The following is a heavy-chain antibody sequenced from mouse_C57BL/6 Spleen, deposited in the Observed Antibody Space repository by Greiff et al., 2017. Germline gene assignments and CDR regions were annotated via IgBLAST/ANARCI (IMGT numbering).Heavy chain of an antibody. CDR3: ATTVVAYYFDY. D-gene: IGHD1-1*01. Sequence: QVQLQQPGAELVKPGASVKLSCKASGYTFTSYWMHWVKQRPGQGLEWIGMIHPNSGSTNYNEKFKSKATLTVDKSSSTAYMQLSSLTSTDSAVYYCATTVVAYYFDYWGQGTTLTVSS. V-gene: IGHV1-64*01. J-gene: IGHJ2*01. CDR1: GYTFTSYW. CDR2: IHPNSGST.